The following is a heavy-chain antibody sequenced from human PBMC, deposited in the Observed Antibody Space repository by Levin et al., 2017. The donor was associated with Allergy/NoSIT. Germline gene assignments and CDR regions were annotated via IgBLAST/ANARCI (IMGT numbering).Heavy chain of an antibody. CDR2: VSGSGGST. V-gene: IGHV3-23*01. Sequence: GESLKISCAASGFTFSSYAMSWVRQAPGEGLEWISAVSGSGGSTSYADSVKGRFTISRDNSKNTLYLQMNSLRADDTAVYYCANHLGAYYNYYYMDVCGKGTTVTVSS. J-gene: IGHJ6*03. CDR3: ANHLGAYYNYYYMDV. D-gene: IGHD3-16*01. CDR1: GFTFSSYA.